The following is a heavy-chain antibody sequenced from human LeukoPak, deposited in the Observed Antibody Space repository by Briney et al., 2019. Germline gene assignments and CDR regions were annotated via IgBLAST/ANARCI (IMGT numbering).Heavy chain of an antibody. D-gene: IGHD6-19*01. CDR2: ISTTSSTI. Sequence: GGSLRLSCEASGFTFSSYGMNWVRQAPGKGLEWVSYISTTSSTIYYADSVKGRFTMSRDNAKNSLYLQMDSLSDEDTAVYYCARGKEKWLDHFDYWGQGSLVTVSS. CDR1: GFTFSSYG. V-gene: IGHV3-48*02. J-gene: IGHJ4*02. CDR3: ARGKEKWLDHFDY.